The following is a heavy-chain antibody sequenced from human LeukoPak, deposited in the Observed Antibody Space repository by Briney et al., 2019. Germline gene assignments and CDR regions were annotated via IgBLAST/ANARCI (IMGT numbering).Heavy chain of an antibody. CDR3: ARLSGYDYICSGGSCYRGSFDY. Sequence: SSETLSLTCTVSGGSISSYYWSWIRQPPGKGLEWIGYIYYSGSTNYNPSLKSRVTISVDTSKNQFSLKLSSVTAADTAVYYCARLSGYDYICSGGSCYRGSFDYWGQGTLVTVSS. CDR1: GGSISSYY. J-gene: IGHJ4*02. V-gene: IGHV4-59*08. CDR2: IYYSGST. D-gene: IGHD2-15*01.